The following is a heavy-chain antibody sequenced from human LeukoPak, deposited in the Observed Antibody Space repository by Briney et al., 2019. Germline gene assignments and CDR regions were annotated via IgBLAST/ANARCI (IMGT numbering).Heavy chain of an antibody. CDR1: GGSISSYY. Sequence: PSETLSHTCTVSGGSISSYYWSWIREPAGKGLEWIGRIYSSGSTDYNPSLKSRVTMSVDTSKNQFSLKLSSVTAADTAVYYCVREVYCTDSVCFTFDYWGQGTLVTVSS. D-gene: IGHD2-8*01. V-gene: IGHV4-4*07. CDR2: IYSSGST. CDR3: VREVYCTDSVCFTFDY. J-gene: IGHJ4*02.